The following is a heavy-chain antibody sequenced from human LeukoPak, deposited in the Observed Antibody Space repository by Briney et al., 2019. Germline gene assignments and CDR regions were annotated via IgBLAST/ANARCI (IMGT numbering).Heavy chain of an antibody. D-gene: IGHD2-2*01. Sequence: PGGSLRLSCAASGFTFSSYSMNWVRQAPGKGLEWVSSISSSSYIYYADSVKGRFTISRDNAKNSLYLQMNSLRAEDTAVYYCARAVLVPAAMVYGPNFDYWGQGTLVTVSS. CDR2: ISSSSYI. J-gene: IGHJ4*02. CDR1: GFTFSSYS. V-gene: IGHV3-21*01. CDR3: ARAVLVPAAMVYGPNFDY.